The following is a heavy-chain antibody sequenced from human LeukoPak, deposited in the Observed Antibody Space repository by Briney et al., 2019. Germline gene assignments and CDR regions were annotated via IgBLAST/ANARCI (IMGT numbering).Heavy chain of an antibody. CDR1: GFTFSSYS. V-gene: IGHV3-21*01. CDR2: ISTSGRYM. CDR3: ARDDQQLVPPDS. J-gene: IGHJ4*02. D-gene: IGHD6-13*01. Sequence: KSGGSLRLSCAASGFTFSSYSKNWVRQAPGKGLEWVSSISTSGRYMFYADSVKGRFTISRDNAKLTLYLQMNSVRAEDTAVYYCARDDQQLVPPDSWGQGTLVTVSS.